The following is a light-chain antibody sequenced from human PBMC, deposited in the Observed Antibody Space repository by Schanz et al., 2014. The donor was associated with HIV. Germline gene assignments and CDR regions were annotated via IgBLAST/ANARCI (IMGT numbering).Light chain of an antibody. CDR1: NSDIGGHDY. J-gene: IGLJ1*01. CDR3: ASNTTPATFV. CDR2: DVS. Sequence: QSVLTQPATVSGSPGQSITVSCTGTNSDIGGHDYVSWYQQHPGKAPKLMIYDVSNRPSGVSDRFSGSKSDNTASLTISGPEADEEVDYYGASNTTPATFVFGTGTKLTVL. V-gene: IGLV2-14*01.